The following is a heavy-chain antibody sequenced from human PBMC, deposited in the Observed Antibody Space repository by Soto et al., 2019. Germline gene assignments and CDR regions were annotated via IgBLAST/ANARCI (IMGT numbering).Heavy chain of an antibody. CDR1: GYTFNSYY. Sequence: QVQLVQSGAEVKKPGASVKVSCKASGYTFNSYYIHWVRQAPGQGLEWMGWINPNSDVTGYAQSFQGRVTMTRDMSMNSGYMDVFRLRSDDTAVYYCVRVGLNRNYASDFWGQGTLITVS. CDR2: INPNSDVT. J-gene: IGHJ4*02. CDR3: VRVGLNRNYASDF. V-gene: IGHV1-2*02. D-gene: IGHD3-16*01.